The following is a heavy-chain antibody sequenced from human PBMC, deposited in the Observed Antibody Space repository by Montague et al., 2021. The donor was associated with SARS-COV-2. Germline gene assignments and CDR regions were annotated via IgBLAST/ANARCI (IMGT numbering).Heavy chain of an antibody. CDR1: GFSLSTSGMC. V-gene: IGHV2-70*01. Sequence: PALVKPTQTLTLTCTFSGFSLSTSGMCVSWIRQPPGKALEWLALIDWDGGKYYSTSLKTRLTTSKDTPKNQVVLTMTNMDPVDTATYYCARIRDYDILTGSYSGFDYWGQGTLVTVSS. CDR3: ARIRDYDILTGSYSGFDY. CDR2: IDWDGGK. J-gene: IGHJ4*02. D-gene: IGHD3-9*01.